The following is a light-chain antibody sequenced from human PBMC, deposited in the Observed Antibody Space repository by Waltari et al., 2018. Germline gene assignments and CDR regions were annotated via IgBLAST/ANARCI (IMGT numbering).Light chain of an antibody. CDR2: EVS. Sequence: EIVMTQAPLSLSXTPXQPXSMSCKSSQSLLHSDGRARLYWYLQKPGQSPQLLISEVSNRFSGVTERFSGSGSGTDFTLKISRVEAEDVGVYFCMQNIQLPTFGXXXXVE. J-gene: IGKJ1*01. CDR1: QSLLHSDGRAR. CDR3: MQNIQLPT. V-gene: IGKV2D-29*02.